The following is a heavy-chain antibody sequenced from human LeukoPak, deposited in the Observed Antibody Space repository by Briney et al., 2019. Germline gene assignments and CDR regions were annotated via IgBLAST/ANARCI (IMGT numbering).Heavy chain of an antibody. Sequence: PGGSLRLSCAASGFIFSNSWMTWVRQTPGKGLECMATITHDGSAKYYVDSVKGRFTISRDNAKNSLYLQMNNLRAEDTAVYYCADPDWGWGQGTMVTVSS. J-gene: IGHJ3*01. D-gene: IGHD3/OR15-3a*01. CDR3: ADPDWG. CDR1: GFIFSNSW. V-gene: IGHV3-7*01. CDR2: ITHDGSAK.